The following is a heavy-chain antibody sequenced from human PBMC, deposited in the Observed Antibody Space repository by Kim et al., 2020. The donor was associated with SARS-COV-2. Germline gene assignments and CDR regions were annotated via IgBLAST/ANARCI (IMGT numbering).Heavy chain of an antibody. D-gene: IGHD6-6*01. CDR2: IWYDGSNK. V-gene: IGHV3-33*01. CDR1: GFAFRSYG. Sequence: GGSLRLSCAASGFAFRSYGMHWVRQAPGKGLEWVAIIWYDGSNKYYADSVKGRFTISRDNSKNTLYLQMNSLRDEDTAVYYCARDAGFEYSSPGVDYWGQGTLVTVSS. CDR3: ARDAGFEYSSPGVDY. J-gene: IGHJ4*02.